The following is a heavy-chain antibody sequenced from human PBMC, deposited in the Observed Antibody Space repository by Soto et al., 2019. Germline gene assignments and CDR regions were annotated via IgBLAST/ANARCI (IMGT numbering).Heavy chain of an antibody. CDR1: GFSVSRNN. CDR3: ASYGDYDKNAFDI. CDR2: IYSGGGT. J-gene: IGHJ3*02. D-gene: IGHD4-17*01. Sequence: ESGGGLVQPGGSLRLSCAASGFSVSRNNMSWVRQAPGKGLEWVSIIYSGGGTYYADSVKGRFTISRDNSKNTLYLQMNSLRAEDTAVYYCASYGDYDKNAFDIWGQGTMVTVSS. V-gene: IGHV3-66*01.